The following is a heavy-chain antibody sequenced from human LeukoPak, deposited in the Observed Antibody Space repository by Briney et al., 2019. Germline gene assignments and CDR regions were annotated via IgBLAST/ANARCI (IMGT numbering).Heavy chain of an antibody. Sequence: PGGSLRLSCAASGFTFSRFAMHWVRQAPGKGLEWVAVISYDGSNKYYADSVKGRFTISRDNSKNTLFLQMDSLGAEDTAVYYCARGYCSSTSCYIDYWGQGTLVTVSS. CDR3: ARGYCSSTSCYIDY. V-gene: IGHV3-30*04. J-gene: IGHJ4*02. D-gene: IGHD2-2*02. CDR1: GFTFSRFA. CDR2: ISYDGSNK.